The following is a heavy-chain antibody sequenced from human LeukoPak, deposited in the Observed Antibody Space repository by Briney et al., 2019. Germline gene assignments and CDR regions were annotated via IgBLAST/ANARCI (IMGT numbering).Heavy chain of an antibody. V-gene: IGHV4-34*01. Sequence: SETLSLTCAVYGGSFSGYYWSWIRPPPGKGLEWIGEINHSGSTNYNPSLKSRVTISVDTSKNQFSLKLSSVTAADTAVYYCARGRCVARYCSGGTRFPPDYWGQGTLVTVSS. CDR2: INHSGST. CDR3: ARGRCVARYCSGGTRFPPDY. CDR1: GGSFSGYY. J-gene: IGHJ4*02. D-gene: IGHD2-15*01.